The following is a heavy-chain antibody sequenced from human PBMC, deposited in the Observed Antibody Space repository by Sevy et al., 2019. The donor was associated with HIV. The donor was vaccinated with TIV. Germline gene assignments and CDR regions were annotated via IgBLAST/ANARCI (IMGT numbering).Heavy chain of an antibody. CDR3: ARGIFSYGYWREFDY. Sequence: SETLSLTCTVSGGSISSFYWNWIRQSPGKGLEWIGYISYSGSTNYNPSLKSRVTISVDTSKNQFSLKLSSVTAADTAVSCCARGIFSYGYWREFDYWGQGNLVTVSS. J-gene: IGHJ4*02. CDR2: ISYSGST. D-gene: IGHD5-18*01. CDR1: GGSISSFY. V-gene: IGHV4-59*01.